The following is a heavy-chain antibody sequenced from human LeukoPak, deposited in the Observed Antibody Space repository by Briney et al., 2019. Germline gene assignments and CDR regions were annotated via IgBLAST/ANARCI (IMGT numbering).Heavy chain of an antibody. Sequence: SETLSLTCTVSGGSISSGGYYWSWIRQHPGKGLEWIGYIYYSGSTYYNPSLKSRVTISVDTSKNQFSLKLSSVTAADTAVYYCARELSSIAARPIDYWGQGTLVTVSS. CDR1: GGSISSGGYY. D-gene: IGHD6-6*01. J-gene: IGHJ4*02. CDR2: IYYSGST. CDR3: ARELSSIAARPIDY. V-gene: IGHV4-31*03.